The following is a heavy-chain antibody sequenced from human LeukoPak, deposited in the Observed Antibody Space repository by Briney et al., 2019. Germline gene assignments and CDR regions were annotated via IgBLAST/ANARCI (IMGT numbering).Heavy chain of an antibody. J-gene: IGHJ4*02. CDR3: ARQGDYRYPFDS. Sequence: SETLSLTCAVSGGSISSGGYSWSWIRQPPGKGLEWIGYIYHSGSTYYNPSLKSRVTISVDRSKNQFSLKLSSVTAADTAVYYCARQGDYRYPFDSWGQGTLVAVSS. V-gene: IGHV4-30-2*01. CDR1: GGSISSGGYS. D-gene: IGHD3-16*02. CDR2: IYHSGST.